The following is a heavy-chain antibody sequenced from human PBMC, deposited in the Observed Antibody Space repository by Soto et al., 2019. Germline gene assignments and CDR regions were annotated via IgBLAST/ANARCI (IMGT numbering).Heavy chain of an antibody. V-gene: IGHV3-30*18. J-gene: IGHJ4*02. CDR2: ISYDGSNK. Sequence: GGSLRLSCAASGFTFSSYGMHWVRQAPGKGLEWVAVISYDGSNKYYADSVKGRFTISRDNSKNTLYLQMNSLRAEDTAVYYCAKGLRGGGSYSIIDYWGQGTLVTVSS. CDR3: AKGLRGGGSYSIIDY. D-gene: IGHD1-26*01. CDR1: GFTFSSYG.